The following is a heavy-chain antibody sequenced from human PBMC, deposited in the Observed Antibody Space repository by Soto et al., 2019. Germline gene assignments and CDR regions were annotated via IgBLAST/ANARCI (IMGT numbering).Heavy chain of an antibody. V-gene: IGHV3-73*01. CDR2: IRSKANSYAT. CDR3: TLFLDYDFWSGYAPRPSYYYMDV. D-gene: IGHD3-3*01. CDR1: GFTFSGSA. J-gene: IGHJ6*03. Sequence: GGSLRLSCAASGFTFSGSAMHWVRQASGKGLEWVGRIRSKANSYATAYAASVKGRFTISRDDSKNTAYLQMNSLKTEDTAVYYCTLFLDYDFWSGYAPRPSYYYMDVWGKGTTVTVSS.